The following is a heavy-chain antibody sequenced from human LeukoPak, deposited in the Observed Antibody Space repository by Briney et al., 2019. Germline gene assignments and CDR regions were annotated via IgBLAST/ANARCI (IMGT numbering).Heavy chain of an antibody. CDR2: IYSSGST. CDR3: ARRLRYSSSWEDWFDP. J-gene: IGHJ5*02. CDR1: GGSISSYH. V-gene: IGHV4-4*09. Sequence: SETLSLTCTVSGGSISSYHWSWIRQPPGKGLEWIGYIYSSGSTNYNPSLKSRVTISVDTSKNQFSLKLSSVTAADTAVYYCARRLRYSSSWEDWFDPWGQGTLVTVSS. D-gene: IGHD6-13*01.